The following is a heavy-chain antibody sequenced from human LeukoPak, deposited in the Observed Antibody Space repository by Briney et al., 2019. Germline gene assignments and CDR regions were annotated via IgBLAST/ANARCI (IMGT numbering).Heavy chain of an antibody. CDR3: ATMSIAVAGTLELSPFGY. CDR2: FDPEDGET. D-gene: IGHD6-19*01. CDR1: GYTPTELS. Sequence: GASVKVSCKVSGYTPTELSMHWVRQAPGKGLEWMGGFDPEDGETIYAQKFQGRVTMTEDTSTDTAYMELSSLRSEDTAVYYCATMSIAVAGTLELSPFGYWGQGTLVTVSS. V-gene: IGHV1-24*01. J-gene: IGHJ4*02.